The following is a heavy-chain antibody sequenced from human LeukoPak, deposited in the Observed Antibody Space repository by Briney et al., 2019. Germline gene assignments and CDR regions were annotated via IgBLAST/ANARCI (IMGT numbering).Heavy chain of an antibody. D-gene: IGHD6-13*01. J-gene: IGHJ3*02. V-gene: IGHV5-51*01. CDR3: ARRSSSWPNDAFDI. CDR1: GYSFTTYW. Sequence: NRGKSLKISCKGSGYSFTTYWIGWVRQMPGKGLEWMGIIYPGDSDTRYSPSFQGQVTISADKSISTAYLQWSSLKASDTAMYYCARRSSSWPNDAFDIWGQGTMVTVSS. CDR2: IYPGDSDT.